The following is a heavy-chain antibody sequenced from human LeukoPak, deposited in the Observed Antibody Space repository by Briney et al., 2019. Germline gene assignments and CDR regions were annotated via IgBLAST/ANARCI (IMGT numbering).Heavy chain of an antibody. CDR3: ARENYLLNWSDP. CDR1: GGSISSSSYY. Sequence: SETLSLTCTVSGGSISSSSYYWGWIRQPPGKGLEWIRSIYYSGSTYYNPSLKSRVTISVDTSKNQFSLKLSSVTAADTAVYYCARENYLLNWSDPWGQGTLVTVSS. D-gene: IGHD5-24*01. J-gene: IGHJ5*02. V-gene: IGHV4-39*07. CDR2: IYYSGST.